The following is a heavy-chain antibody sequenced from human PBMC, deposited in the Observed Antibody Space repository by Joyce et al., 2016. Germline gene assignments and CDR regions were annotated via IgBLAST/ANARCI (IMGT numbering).Heavy chain of an antibody. D-gene: IGHD3-22*01. CDR1: GYSFTSYH. J-gene: IGHJ4*02. CDR3: ARRWSQKGYYFDF. CDR2: INAGIGST. Sequence: VQLVQSETELKRPGTSVRVSCKTSGYSFTSYHIHWVRQAPGQSLLWMVSINAGIGSTQSSLAFQNRLTLIRDTSARTVYMELNDLRSEDTALYFGARRWSQKGYYFDFWGQGTLVIVSS. V-gene: IGHV1-3*01.